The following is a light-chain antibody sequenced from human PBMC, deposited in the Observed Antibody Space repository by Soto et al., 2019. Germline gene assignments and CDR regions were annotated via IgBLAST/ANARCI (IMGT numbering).Light chain of an antibody. CDR1: QSVSSD. V-gene: IGKV3-15*01. CDR3: QQYDKWPRT. CDR2: GAS. Sequence: EIVMTQSPATLSVSPGERAILSCRASQSVSSDLAWYQQKPGQAPRLLIYGASTRATGFPARFGGSGSGTEFTLTISSLQSEDFAVYYCQQYDKWPRTFGQGTKVDIK. J-gene: IGKJ1*01.